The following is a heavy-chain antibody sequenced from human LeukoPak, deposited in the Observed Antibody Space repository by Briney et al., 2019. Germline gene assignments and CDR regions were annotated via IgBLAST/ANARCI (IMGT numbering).Heavy chain of an antibody. CDR1: GFTFSSFW. V-gene: IGHV3-7*05. CDR2: IKQDGSEK. D-gene: IGHD6-13*01. J-gene: IGHJ4*02. Sequence: GGSLRLSCAASGFTFSSFWMTWVRQAPGKGLEWVANIKQDGSEKYYVDSVMGRFTISKDNAKKSLYLQMNSLRAEDAAVYYCARRSSSNRHDYWGQGTLVTVSS. CDR3: ARRSSSNRHDY.